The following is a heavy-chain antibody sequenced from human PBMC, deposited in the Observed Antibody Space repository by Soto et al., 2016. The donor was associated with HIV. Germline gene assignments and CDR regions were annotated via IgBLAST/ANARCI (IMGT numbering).Heavy chain of an antibody. CDR3: ARDWWFGEHAFDI. Sequence: QVQLVQSGAEAKKPGASVKVSCKASGYTFTGYYLHWVRQAPGQGLEWMGWINPNSGGTNYAQKFQGRVTMTRDTSISTAYMELSRLRSDDTAVYYCARDWWFGEHAFDIWGQGTMVTVSS. J-gene: IGHJ3*02. CDR1: GYTFTGYY. CDR2: INPNSGGT. V-gene: IGHV1-2*02. D-gene: IGHD3-10*01.